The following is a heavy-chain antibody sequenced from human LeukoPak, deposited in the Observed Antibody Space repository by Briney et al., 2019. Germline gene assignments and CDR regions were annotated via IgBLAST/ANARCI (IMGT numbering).Heavy chain of an antibody. CDR1: GYTFTGYY. CDR3: ARDGHRMYYYGSSDYRFDY. J-gene: IGHJ4*02. V-gene: IGHV1-18*04. D-gene: IGHD3-22*01. Sequence: ASVKVSCKASGYTFTGYYMHWVRQAPGQGLEWMGWTSGYNGNTNYAQKLQGRVTMTTDTSTSTAYMELRSLRSDDTAVYYCARDGHRMYYYGSSDYRFDYWGQGTLVTVSS. CDR2: TSGYNGNT.